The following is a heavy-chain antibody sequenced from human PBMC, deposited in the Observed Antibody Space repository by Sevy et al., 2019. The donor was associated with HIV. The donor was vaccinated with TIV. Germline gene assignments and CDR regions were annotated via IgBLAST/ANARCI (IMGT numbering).Heavy chain of an antibody. CDR1: GFTFSSYW. Sequence: GGSLRLSCAASGFTFSSYWMSWVRQAPGKGLEWVANIKQDGSEKYYVDSVKGRFKISRDNAKNLLYLQMNSLRAEDTAVYYCARDTAGKVPLDYWGQGTLVTVSS. D-gene: IGHD1-1*01. V-gene: IGHV3-7*03. CDR2: IKQDGSEK. J-gene: IGHJ4*02. CDR3: ARDTAGKVPLDY.